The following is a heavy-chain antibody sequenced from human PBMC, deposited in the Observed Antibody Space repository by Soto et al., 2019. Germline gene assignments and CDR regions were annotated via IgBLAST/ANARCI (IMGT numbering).Heavy chain of an antibody. CDR3: ARHWGEVARLDY. CDR1: GGTFSSYA. D-gene: IGHD5-12*01. Sequence: SVKVSCKASGGTFSSYAISWVRQAPGQGPEWMGGIIPIFGTANYAQKFQGRVTITADESTSTGYMELSSLRAEDTAVYYCARHWGEVARLDYWGQGTLVTVSS. J-gene: IGHJ4*02. CDR2: IIPIFGTA. V-gene: IGHV1-69*13.